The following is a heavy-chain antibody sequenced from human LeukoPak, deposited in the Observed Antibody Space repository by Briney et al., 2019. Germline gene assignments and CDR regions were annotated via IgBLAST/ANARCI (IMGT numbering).Heavy chain of an antibody. CDR1: GYTFTGYY. J-gene: IGHJ4*02. Sequence: ASVKVSCKASGYTFTGYYMHWVRQAPGQGLEWMGWINPNSGGTNYAQKFQGRVTMTRDTSISTAYMELSRLRSDDTAVYYCAGVRTDLGGLKWGGGVDYWGQGTLVTVSS. D-gene: IGHD3-10*01. CDR2: INPNSGGT. V-gene: IGHV1-2*02. CDR3: AGVRTDLGGLKWGGGVDY.